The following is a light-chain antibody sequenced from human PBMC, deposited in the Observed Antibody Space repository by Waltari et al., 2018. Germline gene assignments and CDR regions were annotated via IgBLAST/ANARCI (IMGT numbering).Light chain of an antibody. CDR3: QQYNTYWET. J-gene: IGKJ1*01. V-gene: IGKV1-5*03. Sequence: DIQVTQSPSTLSASIGDRVTITCRASQSISDWLDWYQQKPGRAPKLLLHRASYLETGVPSRFSGSGSGTEFTLTISSLQPYDSATYFCQQYNTYWETFGQGTKVEIK. CDR2: RAS. CDR1: QSISDW.